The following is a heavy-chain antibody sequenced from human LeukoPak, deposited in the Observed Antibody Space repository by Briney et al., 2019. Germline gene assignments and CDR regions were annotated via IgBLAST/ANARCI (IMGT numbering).Heavy chain of an antibody. V-gene: IGHV4-4*07. CDR3: ARLHTYYDFWSGYSVDY. Sequence: NPSETLSLTCTVSGGSISSYYWSWIRQPAGKGLEWIGRIYTSGSTNYNPSLKSRVTISVDTSKNQFSLKLSSVTAADTAVYYCARLHTYYDFWSGYSVDYWGQGTLVTVSS. CDR2: IYTSGST. CDR1: GGSISSYY. J-gene: IGHJ4*02. D-gene: IGHD3-3*01.